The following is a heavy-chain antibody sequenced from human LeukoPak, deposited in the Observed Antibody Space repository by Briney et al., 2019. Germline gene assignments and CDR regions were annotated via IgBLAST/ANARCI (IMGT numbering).Heavy chain of an antibody. CDR2: IYYSGST. J-gene: IGHJ4*02. CDR3: ARGTCSGGSCYLYYYFDY. Sequence: SETLSLTCTVPGGSISSYYWSWIRQPPGKGLEWIGYIYYSGSTNYNPSLKSRVTISVDTSKNQFSLKLSSVTAADTAVYYCARGTCSGGSCYLYYYFDYWGQGTLVTVSS. D-gene: IGHD2-15*01. V-gene: IGHV4-59*01. CDR1: GGSISSYY.